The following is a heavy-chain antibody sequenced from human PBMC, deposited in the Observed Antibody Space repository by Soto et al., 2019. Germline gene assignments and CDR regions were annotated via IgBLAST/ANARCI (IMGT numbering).Heavy chain of an antibody. CDR1: GGSISSGDYY. J-gene: IGHJ4*02. CDR3: AKDLPAPAPFDY. V-gene: IGHV4-30-4*01. CDR2: IYYSGST. Sequence: PSETLSLTCTVSGGSISSGDYYWSWIRQPPGKGLEWIGYIYYSGSTYYNPSLKSRVTISLDTSKNQFSLKLSSVTAADTAVYYCAKDLPAPAPFDYWGQGTLVTVSS.